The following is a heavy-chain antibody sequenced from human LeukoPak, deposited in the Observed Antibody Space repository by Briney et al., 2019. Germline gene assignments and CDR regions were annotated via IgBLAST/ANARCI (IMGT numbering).Heavy chain of an antibody. CDR3: ARRWNYGRNYYIDV. CDR1: GGSISSSSYY. Sequence: SETLSLTCTVSGGSISSSSYYWGWIRQPPGKGLEWIGIIYYSGSTYYNPSLKSRLTISVDTSKNQFSLKLSSVTATDTAVYYCARRWNYGRNYYIDVWGNGATVSVSS. V-gene: IGHV4-39*01. CDR2: IYYSGST. J-gene: IGHJ6*03. D-gene: IGHD1-7*01.